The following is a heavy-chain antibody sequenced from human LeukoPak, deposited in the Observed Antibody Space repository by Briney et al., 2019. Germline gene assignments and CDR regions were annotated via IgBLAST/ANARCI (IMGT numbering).Heavy chain of an antibody. Sequence: ASVKVSCKASGYTFTGYYMHWVRQAPGQGLEWMGWINPNSGGTNYAQKFQGRVTMTRDTSISTAYMELSRLRSDDTAVYYCARDNPNYDILTSYSIDDYWGQGTLVTVSS. CDR2: INPNSGGT. CDR3: ARDNPNYDILTSYSIDDY. D-gene: IGHD3-9*01. CDR1: GYTFTGYY. V-gene: IGHV1-2*02. J-gene: IGHJ4*02.